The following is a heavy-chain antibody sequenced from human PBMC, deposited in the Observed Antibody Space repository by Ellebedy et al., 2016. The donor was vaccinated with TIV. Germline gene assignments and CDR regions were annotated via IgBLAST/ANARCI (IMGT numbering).Heavy chain of an antibody. CDR3: ARGTDISKVGY. J-gene: IGHJ4*02. CDR1: GFTVSSNY. CDR2: MYYSGST. D-gene: IGHD3-3*02. V-gene: IGHV4-30-4*08. Sequence: LRLSXAASGFTVSSNYMSWVRQPPGKGLEWLGSMYYSGSTYFNPSLRSRVSISVDTSKNQFSLNLSSVTAADTAVYYYARGTDISKVGYWGQGTLVTVAS.